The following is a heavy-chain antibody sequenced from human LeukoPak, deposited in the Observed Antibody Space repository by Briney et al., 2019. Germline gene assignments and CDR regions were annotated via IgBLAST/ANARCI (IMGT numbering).Heavy chain of an antibody. V-gene: IGHV4-34*01. CDR1: GGSFSGYY. Sequence: SETLSLTCAVYGGSFSGYYWSWIRQPPGKGLEWIGEINHSGSTNYNPSLKSRVTTSVDTSKNQFSLKLSSVTAADTAVYYCARASRKRLVGDYWGQGTLVTVSS. J-gene: IGHJ4*02. CDR2: INHSGST. D-gene: IGHD5-12*01. CDR3: ARASRKRLVGDY.